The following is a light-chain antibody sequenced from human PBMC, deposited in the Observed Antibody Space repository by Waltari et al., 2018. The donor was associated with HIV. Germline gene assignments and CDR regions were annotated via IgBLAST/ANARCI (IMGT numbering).Light chain of an antibody. CDR2: KVS. V-gene: IGKV2-30*01. Sequence: VVMTQSPLSLPVTLGQPASISCRSSQSLVYNETTPYLSWFKKRPGQSPRRLIFKVSNRDSGVPDRFSGSGSGTDFTLKISRVEAEDLGVYYCMQGTHWPLTFGGGTKVEIK. CDR3: MQGTHWPLT. CDR1: QSLVYNETTPY. J-gene: IGKJ4*01.